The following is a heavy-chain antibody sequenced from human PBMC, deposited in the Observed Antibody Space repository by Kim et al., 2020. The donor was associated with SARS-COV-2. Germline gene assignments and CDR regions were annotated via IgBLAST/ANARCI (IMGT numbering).Heavy chain of an antibody. D-gene: IGHD3-16*02. CDR2: IYYSGST. J-gene: IGHJ4*02. CDR3: ARTPKYYDYVWGSYRNRELFDY. Sequence: SETLSLTCTVSGGSISSYYWSWIRQPPGKGLEWIGYIYYSGSTNYNPSLKSRVTISVDTSKNQFSLKLSSVTGADTAVYYCARTPKYYDYVWGSYRNRELFDYWGQGTLVTVSS. CDR1: GGSISSYY. V-gene: IGHV4-59*13.